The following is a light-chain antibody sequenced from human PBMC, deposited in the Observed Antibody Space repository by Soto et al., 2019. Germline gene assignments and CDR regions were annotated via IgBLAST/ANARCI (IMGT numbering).Light chain of an antibody. J-gene: IGKJ1*01. CDR1: QSISSW. CDR2: KAS. V-gene: IGKV1-5*03. CDR3: QQYNSYSRT. Sequence: DIQMTQSPSTLSASVGDRVTITCRASQSISSWLAWYQQKPGKAPKLLIYKASSLESGVPSRFSASGSGTEFTLTISSLQPADFATYYCQQYNSYSRTFGQGTKVEIK.